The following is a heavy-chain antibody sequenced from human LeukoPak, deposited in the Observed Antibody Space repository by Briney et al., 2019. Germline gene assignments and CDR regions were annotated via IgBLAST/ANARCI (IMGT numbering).Heavy chain of an antibody. J-gene: IGHJ5*02. CDR1: GFSLSTCG. V-gene: IGHV3-30*19. CDR3: ARDWGASDWYNWFDP. Sequence: PGGSLRLSCVTAGFSLSTCGMHWVRQAPGKGLEWVAMIAHDGVAKYYTDSVKGGFTISRDNSRNTLYLQMNSLRPEDTAVYYCARDWGASDWYNWFDPWGQGTLVTVSS. D-gene: IGHD6-19*01. CDR2: IAHDGVAK.